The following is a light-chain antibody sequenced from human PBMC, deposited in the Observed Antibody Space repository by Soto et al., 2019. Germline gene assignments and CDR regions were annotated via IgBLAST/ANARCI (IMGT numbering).Light chain of an antibody. V-gene: IGLV1-47*01. CDR2: RNT. Sequence: QLVLTQPPSASGTPGQRVTISCSGSTSNIGSNFVYWYQQLPGTAPKLLIYRNTQRPSGVPDRFSGSKSGTSASLAISGLRSEDEADYYCAAWDDSLSGREVFGGGTKLTVL. CDR3: AAWDDSLSGREV. J-gene: IGLJ2*01. CDR1: TSNIGSNF.